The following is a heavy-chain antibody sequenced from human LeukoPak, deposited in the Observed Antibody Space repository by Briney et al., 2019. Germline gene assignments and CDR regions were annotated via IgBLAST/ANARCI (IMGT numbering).Heavy chain of an antibody. J-gene: IGHJ4*02. D-gene: IGHD3-10*01. CDR1: GDNLSIYA. CDR2: VIPIFGTA. CDR3: ARDGSGSYYNPQFDY. Sequence: SVKGSCKESGDNLSIYAISWARQAPGQGLAWMGGVIPIFGTANYAQKFQGRVTITADESTSTAYMELSSLRSEDTDVYYCARDGSGSYYNPQFDYWGQGTLVTVSS. V-gene: IGHV1-69*13.